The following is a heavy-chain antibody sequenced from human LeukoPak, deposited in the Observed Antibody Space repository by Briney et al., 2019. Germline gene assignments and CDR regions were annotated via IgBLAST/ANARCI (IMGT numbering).Heavy chain of an antibody. CDR2: IYTSGST. J-gene: IGHJ3*02. V-gene: IGHV4-4*07. Sequence: SETLSLTCTVSGGSISSYYWSWIRQPAGKGLEWIGRIYTSGSTNYNPSLKSRVTMSVDTSKNQFSLKLSSVTAADTAVYYCARHHQVWFGERGAFDIWGQGTMVTVSS. CDR3: ARHHQVWFGERGAFDI. CDR1: GGSISSYY. D-gene: IGHD3-10*01.